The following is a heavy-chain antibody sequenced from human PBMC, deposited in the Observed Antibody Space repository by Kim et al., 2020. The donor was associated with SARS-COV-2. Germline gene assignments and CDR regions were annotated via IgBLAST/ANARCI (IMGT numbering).Heavy chain of an antibody. CDR3: ARDYGGNSPPYYFDY. V-gene: IGHV1-46*01. J-gene: IGHJ4*02. Sequence: KFQGGVPLTRDTSTSTVYMELSSLRSEDTAVYYCARDYGGNSPPYYFDYWGQGTLVTVSS. D-gene: IGHD2-21*02.